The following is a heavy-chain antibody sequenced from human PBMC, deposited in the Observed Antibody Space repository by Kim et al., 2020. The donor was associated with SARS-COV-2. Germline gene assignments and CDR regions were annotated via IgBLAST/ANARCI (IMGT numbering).Heavy chain of an antibody. V-gene: IGHV3-7*03. D-gene: IGHD6-19*01. Sequence: VDSVKGLFNVPRDDAKNSLYLQMNSLRAEDTAVYYCARVPTVAGTGYFDYWGQGTLVTVSS. CDR3: ARVPTVAGTGYFDY. J-gene: IGHJ4*02.